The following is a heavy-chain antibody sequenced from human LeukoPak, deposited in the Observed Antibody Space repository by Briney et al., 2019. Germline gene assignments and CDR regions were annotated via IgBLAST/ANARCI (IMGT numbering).Heavy chain of an antibody. CDR2: IYHSGST. CDR3: ARSFIVVVPAAPDY. J-gene: IGHJ4*02. D-gene: IGHD2-2*01. V-gene: IGHV4-38-2*01. Sequence: IYHSGSTYYNPSLKSRVTISVDTSKNQFSLKLSSVTAADTAVYYCARSFIVVVPAAPDYWGQGTLVTVSS.